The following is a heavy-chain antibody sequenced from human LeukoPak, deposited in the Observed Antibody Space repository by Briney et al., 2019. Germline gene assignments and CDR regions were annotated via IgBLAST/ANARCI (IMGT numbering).Heavy chain of an antibody. Sequence: GGSLRLSCTASGFTFGDYPMSWVRHAPGMGLEWIGFIRNKAYGGTTEYAASVRGRFTISRDDSKSIAYLQMNSLKSADTAVYYCTREREGSRNYDMDVWGQGTTVTVSS. CDR2: IRNKAYGGTT. D-gene: IGHD2-15*01. CDR3: TREREGSRNYDMDV. V-gene: IGHV3-49*04. J-gene: IGHJ6*02. CDR1: GFTFGDYP.